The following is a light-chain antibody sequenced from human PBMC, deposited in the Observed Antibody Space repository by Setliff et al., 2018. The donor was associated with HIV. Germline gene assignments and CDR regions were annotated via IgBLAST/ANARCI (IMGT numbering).Light chain of an antibody. CDR1: SSDVGGYNY. V-gene: IGLV2-14*01. Sequence: QSALTQPASVSGSPGQSITISCTGTSSDVGGYNYVSWYQQHPGKAPKLMIYEVSNRPSGVSNRFSGSKSGNTASLTISGRQAEDEADYYCSSYTTDSGVFGTGTKVTVL. CDR3: SSYTTDSGV. CDR2: EVS. J-gene: IGLJ1*01.